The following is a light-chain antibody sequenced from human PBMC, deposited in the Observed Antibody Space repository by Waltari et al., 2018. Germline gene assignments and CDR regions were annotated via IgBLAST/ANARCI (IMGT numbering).Light chain of an antibody. Sequence: QSALTQPASVSGTPGQSITIYCSGTTRDVGCYDLVSWYQQHPGEAPKLLICEVFKRPPDTSSRFSGAKSGSTASLTISGLQPEDEADYYCCSYAGRGTYVFGSGTKVTVL. J-gene: IGLJ1*01. V-gene: IGLV2-23*02. CDR3: CSYAGRGTYV. CDR1: TRDVGCYDL. CDR2: EVF.